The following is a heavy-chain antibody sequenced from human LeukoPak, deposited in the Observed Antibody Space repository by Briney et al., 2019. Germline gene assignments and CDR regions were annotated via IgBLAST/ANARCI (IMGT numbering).Heavy chain of an antibody. D-gene: IGHD3-22*01. CDR3: ARPPGSSGYYYPFDY. CDR2: ISSSGSTI. CDR1: GFTFSDYY. J-gene: IGHJ4*02. V-gene: IGHV3-11*04. Sequence: GGSLRLSCAASGFTFSDYYMSWIRQAPGKGLEWVSYISSSGSTIYYADSVKGRFTISRDNAKDSLYLQMNSLRAEDTAVYYCARPPGSSGYYYPFDYWGQGTLVTVSS.